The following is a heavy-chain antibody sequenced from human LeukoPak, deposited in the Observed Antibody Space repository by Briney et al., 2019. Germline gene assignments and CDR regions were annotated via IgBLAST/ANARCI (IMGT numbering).Heavy chain of an antibody. CDR2: VGNSDNHI. Sequence: GGCLRLSRAASGFSLSDYYTSCIREAPGKGLGGVAVVGNSDNHIDFADSVKGRFTISRDDAKNSAYLQMNSLRVEDTAIYYCAREQWFRFDNWCQGALVTVS. CDR3: AREQWFRFDN. V-gene: IGHV3-11*01. D-gene: IGHD3-22*01. CDR1: GFSLSDYY. J-gene: IGHJ4*02.